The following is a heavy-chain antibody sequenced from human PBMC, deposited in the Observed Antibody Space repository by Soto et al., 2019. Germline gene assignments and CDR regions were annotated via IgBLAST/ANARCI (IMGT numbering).Heavy chain of an antibody. J-gene: IGHJ6*02. CDR3: TRKTPPTGMEV. D-gene: IGHD3-9*01. Sequence: EVQLVEAGGGLVQPGGSLRLSCAASGFTLSSYDIHWVRQATGEGLAWVSGIGSGGDTHYADSVKGRFIIAREDGKNYLYLQMNNLRVGDTAVYYCTRKTPPTGMEVWGQGDTVTVSS. CDR1: GFTLSSYD. V-gene: IGHV3-13*01. CDR2: IGSGGDT.